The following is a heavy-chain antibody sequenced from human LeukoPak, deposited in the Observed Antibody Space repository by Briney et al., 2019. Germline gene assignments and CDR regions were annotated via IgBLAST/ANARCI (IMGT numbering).Heavy chain of an antibody. CDR3: ARAKYDSSGYYWFDP. Sequence: ASVKVSCKASGYTFTGYHMHWVRQAPGQGLEWMGRINPNSGGTNYAQKFQGRVTMTRDTSISTAYMELSRLRSDDTAVYYCARAKYDSSGYYWFDPWGQGTLVTVSS. V-gene: IGHV1-2*06. CDR1: GYTFTGYH. CDR2: INPNSGGT. J-gene: IGHJ5*02. D-gene: IGHD3-22*01.